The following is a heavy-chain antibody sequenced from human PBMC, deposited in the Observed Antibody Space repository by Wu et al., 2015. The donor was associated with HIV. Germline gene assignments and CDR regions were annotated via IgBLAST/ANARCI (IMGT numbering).Heavy chain of an antibody. CDR3: AREGPSITAAGTNWFDP. D-gene: IGHD6-13*01. Sequence: QVQLVQSGAEVKKPGSSVKVSCKASGGTFSSYAISWVRQAPGQGLEWMGGIIPIFGTANYAQKFQGRVTITADESTSTAYMELSSLRSEDTAVYYCAREGPSITAAGTNWFDPWGQGTLVTVSS. CDR1: GGTFSSYA. V-gene: IGHV1-69*12. J-gene: IGHJ5*02. CDR2: IIPIFGTA.